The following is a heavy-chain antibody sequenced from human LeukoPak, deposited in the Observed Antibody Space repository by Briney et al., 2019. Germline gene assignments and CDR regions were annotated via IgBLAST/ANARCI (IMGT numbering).Heavy chain of an antibody. V-gene: IGHV3-11*06. D-gene: IGHD6-19*01. Sequence: PGGSLRLSCAASGFTFSDYYMSWIRQAPGKGLEWVSYISSSSSYTNYADSVKGRFTISRDNAKNSLYLQMNSLRAEDTAVYYCARELSGWYYFDYWGQGTLVTVSS. CDR2: ISSSSSYT. CDR1: GFTFSDYY. CDR3: ARELSGWYYFDY. J-gene: IGHJ4*02.